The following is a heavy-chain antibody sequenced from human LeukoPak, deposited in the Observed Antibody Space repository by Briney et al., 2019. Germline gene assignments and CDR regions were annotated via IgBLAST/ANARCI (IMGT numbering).Heavy chain of an antibody. CDR2: IYYSGST. CDR1: GGSISNYL. D-gene: IGHD3-16*01. CDR3: ARDAGDMAFDD. J-gene: IGHJ4*02. Sequence: SETLSLTCTVSGGSISNYLWSWIRQPPGKGLEWIGYIYYSGSTNYNPSLKSRVTILVDTSKKQFSLKLSSVTAADTAMYYCARDAGDMAFDDWGQGTLVTVSS. V-gene: IGHV4-59*12.